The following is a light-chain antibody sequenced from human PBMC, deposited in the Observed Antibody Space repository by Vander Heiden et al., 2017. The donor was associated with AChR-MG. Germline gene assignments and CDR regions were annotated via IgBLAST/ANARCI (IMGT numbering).Light chain of an antibody. CDR1: QSVSSSY. J-gene: IGKJ4*01. CDR3: QQDGSSPLT. Sequence: EIVLAQSPGTLSLSPGERVTLSCRASQSVSSSYLAWYQQKPGQAPRLLIYGASSRATGIPDRFSGSGSGTDFTLTISRLETEDFAVYYCQQDGSSPLTFGGGTKVEIK. CDR2: GAS. V-gene: IGKV3-20*01.